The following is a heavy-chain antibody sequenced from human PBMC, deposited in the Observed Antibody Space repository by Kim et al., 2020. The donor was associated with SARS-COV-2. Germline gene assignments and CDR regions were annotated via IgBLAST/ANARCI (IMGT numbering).Heavy chain of an antibody. CDR3: ARMTTVNADNYGMDV. V-gene: IGHV2-70*01. D-gene: IGHD4-17*01. CDR2: IDWDDDK. Sequence: SGPTLVNPTQTLTLTCTFSGFSLSPSGMCVSWIRQPPGKALEWLALIDWDDDKYYSTSLKTRLTISKDTSKNQVVLTMTNMDPVDTATYYCARMTTVNADNYGMDVWGQGTTVTVSS. CDR1: GFSLSPSGMC. J-gene: IGHJ6*02.